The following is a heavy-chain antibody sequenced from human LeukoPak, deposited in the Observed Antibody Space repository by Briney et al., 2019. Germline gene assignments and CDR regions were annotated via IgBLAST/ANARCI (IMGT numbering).Heavy chain of an antibody. CDR2: INWNGGST. D-gene: IGHD3/OR15-3a*01. Sequence: GRSLRLSCAASGFRFDGYAMHWVRQAPGKGLEWVSGINWNGGSTGYADSVKGRFTISRDSARNSLYLQMNILRADDTAFYYCAKDFRNSHAFYYLDYWGQGTLVTVSS. V-gene: IGHV3-9*01. CDR3: AKDFRNSHAFYYLDY. CDR1: GFRFDGYA. J-gene: IGHJ4*02.